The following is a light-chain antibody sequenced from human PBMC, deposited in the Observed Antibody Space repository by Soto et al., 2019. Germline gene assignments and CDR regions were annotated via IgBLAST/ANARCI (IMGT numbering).Light chain of an antibody. Sequence: QSVLTQPASVSGSPGQSITISCTGTSSDVGGYNYVSWYQQHPGKAPKLMIYEVSNRPSGVSNRLSGSKSGNTASLNISGLQAEDEADYYCSSYTSSSTDVFGTGTKVTVL. CDR1: SSDVGGYNY. CDR2: EVS. J-gene: IGLJ1*01. CDR3: SSYTSSSTDV. V-gene: IGLV2-14*01.